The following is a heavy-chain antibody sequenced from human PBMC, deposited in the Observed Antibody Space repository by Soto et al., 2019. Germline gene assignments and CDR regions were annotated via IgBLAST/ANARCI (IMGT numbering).Heavy chain of an antibody. V-gene: IGHV4-31*03. CDR3: ARGLYCSGGSCPGDY. Sequence: QVQLQESGPGLVKPSQTLSLTCTVSGGSISSGGYYWSWIRQHPGKGLEWIGYIYYSGSTYYNPSLKSRVTISVHPSKNQFSLKLSSVTAADTAVYYCARGLYCSGGSCPGDYWCQGTLVTVSS. CDR2: IYYSGST. D-gene: IGHD2-15*01. J-gene: IGHJ4*02. CDR1: GGSISSGGYY.